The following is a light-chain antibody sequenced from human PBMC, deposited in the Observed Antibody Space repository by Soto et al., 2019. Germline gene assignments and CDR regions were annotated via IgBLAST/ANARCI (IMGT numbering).Light chain of an antibody. CDR1: SSDVGSYNL. J-gene: IGLJ3*02. Sequence: QSALTQPASVSGSPGQSITISSTGTSSDVGSYNLVSWYQQHPGKAPKLMIYEDNKRPSGVSNRFSGSKSGNTASLTISGLQAEDEAHYYCCSYAPISTVVFGGGTKLTVL. V-gene: IGLV2-23*01. CDR2: EDN. CDR3: CSYAPISTVV.